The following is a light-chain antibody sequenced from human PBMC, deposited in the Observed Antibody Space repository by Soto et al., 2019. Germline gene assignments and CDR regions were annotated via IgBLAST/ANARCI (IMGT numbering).Light chain of an antibody. V-gene: IGLV4-60*03. J-gene: IGLJ3*02. CDR3: ETWDSKEL. CDR2: LEGSGSY. Sequence: QLVLTQSSSASASLGSSVKLTCTLSSGHSSYIIAWHQQQPGKAPRYLIKLEGSGSYNKGSGVPDRFTGSSSGADRYLTISNLQSEDEADYYCETWDSKELFGGGTKLNVL. CDR1: SGHSSYI.